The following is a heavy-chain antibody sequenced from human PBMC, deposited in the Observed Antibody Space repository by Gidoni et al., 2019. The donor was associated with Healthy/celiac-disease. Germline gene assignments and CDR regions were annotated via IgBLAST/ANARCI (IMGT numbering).Heavy chain of an antibody. V-gene: IGHV3-23*01. CDR2: ISGSGGST. Sequence: EVQLLESGGGLVQPGGSLRLSCAASGFTFSSYAMSWVRQAPGKGLEWVSAISGSGGSTYYADSVKGRFTISRDNSKNTLYLQMNSLRAEDTAVYYCAKGRDDILTGYYSTDYYFDYWGQGTLVTVSS. CDR1: GFTFSSYA. D-gene: IGHD3-9*01. J-gene: IGHJ4*02. CDR3: AKGRDDILTGYYSTDYYFDY.